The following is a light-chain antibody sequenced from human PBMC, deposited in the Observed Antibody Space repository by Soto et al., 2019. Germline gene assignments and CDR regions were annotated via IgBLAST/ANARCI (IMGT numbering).Light chain of an antibody. J-gene: IGLJ2*01. CDR2: SNN. V-gene: IGLV1-44*01. CDR3: ATWDDSLNGLV. Sequence: VLTQPPSASGTPGQRVTISCSGSSSNIGSNTVNWYQQFPGTAPKLLIYSNNQRPSGVPDRFSGSKSGTSASLAISGLQSEDEADYYCATWDDSLNGLVFGGGTKVTVL. CDR1: SSNIGSNT.